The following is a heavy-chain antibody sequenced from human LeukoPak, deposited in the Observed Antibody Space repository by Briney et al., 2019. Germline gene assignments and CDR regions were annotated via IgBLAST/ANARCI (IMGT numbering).Heavy chain of an antibody. CDR3: AKETGTGTMMAIDY. CDR2: ISSSSSYI. V-gene: IGHV3-21*04. Sequence: TGGSLRLSCAASGFTFSSYSMNWVRQAPGKGLEWVSSISSSSSYIYYADSVKGRFTISRDNAKNSLYLQMNSLRAEDTALYYCAKETGTGTMMAIDYWGQGTLVTVSS. D-gene: IGHD1-1*01. CDR1: GFTFSSYS. J-gene: IGHJ4*02.